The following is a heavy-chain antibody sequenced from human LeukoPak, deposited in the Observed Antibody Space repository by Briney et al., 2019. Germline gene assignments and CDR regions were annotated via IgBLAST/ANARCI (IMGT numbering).Heavy chain of an antibody. J-gene: IGHJ6*03. CDR1: GGSISSYY. CDR3: ARDGYGSGSYYNGYYSYYMDV. D-gene: IGHD3-10*01. CDR2: VYYSGST. Sequence: KPSETLSLTCTVSGGSISSYYWSWIRQPPGKGLEWIGYVYYSGSTSYNPYLKSRVTISVDTSKSQFSLKLRSVTAADTAVYYCARDGYGSGSYYNGYYSYYMDVWGKGTTVTVSS. V-gene: IGHV4-59*01.